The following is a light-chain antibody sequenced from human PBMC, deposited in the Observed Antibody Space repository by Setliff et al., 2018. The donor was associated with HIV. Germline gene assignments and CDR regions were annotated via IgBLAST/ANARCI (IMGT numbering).Light chain of an antibody. J-gene: IGLJ3*02. Sequence: NFMLTQPRSVSESPGKTVTISCTCSSGSIASNYVQWYQQRPGSSPTTMIYQDNRRPSGVPDRFSGSIDSSSNSASLTISGLKTEDEADYYCQSYDKTNWVFGGGTKVTVL. CDR2: QDN. V-gene: IGLV6-57*01. CDR1: SGSIASNY. CDR3: QSYDKTNWV.